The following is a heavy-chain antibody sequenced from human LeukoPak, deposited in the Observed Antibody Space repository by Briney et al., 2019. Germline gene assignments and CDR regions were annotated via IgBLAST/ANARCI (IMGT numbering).Heavy chain of an antibody. J-gene: IGHJ6*03. CDR3: ARGNYGDYYYYYMDV. CDR1: GGSISSSSYY. CDR2: IYYSGST. Sequence: SETLSLTCTVSGGSISSSSYYWGWIRQPPGKGLEWIGSIYYSGSTYYNPSLKSRDTISVDTSKNQFSLKLSSVTAADTAVYYCARGNYGDYYYYYMDVWGKGTTVTVSS. D-gene: IGHD4-17*01. V-gene: IGHV4-39*01.